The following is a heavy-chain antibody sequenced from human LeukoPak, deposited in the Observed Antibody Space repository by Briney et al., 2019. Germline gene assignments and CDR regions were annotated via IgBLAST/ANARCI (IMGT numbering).Heavy chain of an antibody. CDR2: IYTSGST. CDR3: ARHEGSGWYYFDY. Sequence: SETLSLTCTFSGGSISSYHWSWIRQPPGKGLEWIGYIYTSGSTNYNPSLKSRVTISVDTSKNQFSLKLSSVTAADTAVYYCARHEGSGWYYFDYWGQGTLVTVSS. V-gene: IGHV4-4*09. J-gene: IGHJ4*02. D-gene: IGHD6-19*01. CDR1: GGSISSYH.